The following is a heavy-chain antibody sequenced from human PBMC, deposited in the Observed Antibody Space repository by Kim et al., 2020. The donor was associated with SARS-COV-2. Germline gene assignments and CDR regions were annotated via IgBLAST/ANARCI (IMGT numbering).Heavy chain of an antibody. CDR1: GFTFSSYG. Sequence: GGSLRLSCAASGFTFSSYGMHWVRQAPGKGLEWVAVISYDGSNKYYADSVKGRFTISRDNSKNTLYLQMNSLRAEDTAVYYCAKGTYYYDSSGLGSDDLWGQGTLVTVSS. CDR3: AKGTYYYDSSGLGSDDL. CDR2: ISYDGSNK. D-gene: IGHD3-22*01. V-gene: IGHV3-30*18. J-gene: IGHJ5*02.